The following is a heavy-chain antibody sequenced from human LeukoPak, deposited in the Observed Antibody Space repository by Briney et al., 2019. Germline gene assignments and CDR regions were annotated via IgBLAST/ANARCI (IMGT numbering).Heavy chain of an antibody. D-gene: IGHD3-22*01. Sequence: GASVKVSCKASVYTFTSYYIHWVRQAPGQGLEWMGIINPSGGSTSYAQKFQGRVTMTRDTSTSTVYMELSSLRSEDTAVYYCARGPNYYDSNGYDDAFDIWGQGTMVTVSS. V-gene: IGHV1-46*01. CDR2: INPSGGST. J-gene: IGHJ3*02. CDR3: ARGPNYYDSNGYDDAFDI. CDR1: VYTFTSYY.